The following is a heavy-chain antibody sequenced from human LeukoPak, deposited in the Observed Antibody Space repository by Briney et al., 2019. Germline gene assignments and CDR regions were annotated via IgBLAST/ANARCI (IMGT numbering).Heavy chain of an antibody. CDR2: ISGSGDNT. Sequence: SGGSLRLSCAASGFTFSSYGMSWVRQAPGRGLEWVSTISGSGDNTYYADSVKGRFTISRGNSKSTLYLQMNSLRAEDTAVYFCARGEHYGDFFDYWGQGTLVTVSS. D-gene: IGHD4-17*01. V-gene: IGHV3-23*01. CDR1: GFTFSSYG. CDR3: ARGEHYGDFFDY. J-gene: IGHJ4*02.